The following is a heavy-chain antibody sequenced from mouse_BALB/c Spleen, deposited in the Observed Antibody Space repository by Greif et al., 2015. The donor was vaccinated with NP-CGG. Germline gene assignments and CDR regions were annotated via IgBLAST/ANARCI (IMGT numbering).Heavy chain of an antibody. Sequence: EVQLQQSGAELVKPGASVKLSCTASGFNIKDTYMHWVKQRPEQGLEWIGRIDPANGNTKYDPKFQGKATITADTSSNTAYLQLSSLTSEDTAVYYCARGTARATYYYAMDYWGQGTSVTVSS. V-gene: IGHV14-3*02. CDR2: IDPANGNT. CDR3: ARGTARATYYYAMDY. CDR1: GFNIKDTY. D-gene: IGHD3-2*01. J-gene: IGHJ4*01.